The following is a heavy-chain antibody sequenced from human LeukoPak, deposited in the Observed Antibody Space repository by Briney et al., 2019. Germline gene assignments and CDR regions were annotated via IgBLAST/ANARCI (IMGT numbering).Heavy chain of an antibody. V-gene: IGHV3-53*01. CDR2: IYAGGST. D-gene: IGHD3-10*01. J-gene: IGHJ4*02. CDR1: GFSVSSIY. CDR3: ARLTWNYFFDI. Sequence: GGSLRLSCAASGFSVSSIYMAWVRQAPGKGLEWVSIIYAGGSTSYADSVEGRFTMSRVNSNNTVFLQMNSLRAEDTAVYYCARLTWNYFFDIWGQGIPVTVS.